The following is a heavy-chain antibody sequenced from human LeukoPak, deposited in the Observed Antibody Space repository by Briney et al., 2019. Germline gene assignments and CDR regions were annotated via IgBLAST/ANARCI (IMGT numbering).Heavy chain of an antibody. CDR3: VRDYYDRRGEDYFDY. CDR2: IYYSGST. V-gene: IGHV4-39*07. J-gene: IGHJ4*02. Sequence: SETLSLTCTVSGGSISSSSYYWGWIRQPPGKGLEWIGSIYYSGSTYYNPSLKSRVTISEDTSKNQFSLKLSSVTAADTAVYYCVRDYYDRRGEDYFDYWDQGTLVTVSS. CDR1: GGSISSSSYY. D-gene: IGHD3-22*01.